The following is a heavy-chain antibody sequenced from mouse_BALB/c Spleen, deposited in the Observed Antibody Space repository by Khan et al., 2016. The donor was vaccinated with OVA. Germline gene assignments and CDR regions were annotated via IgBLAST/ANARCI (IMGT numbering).Heavy chain of an antibody. CDR2: INTYTGEP. CDR1: GYTFTNYG. CDR3: ARPPYFSYVMGY. J-gene: IGHJ4*01. D-gene: IGHD2-10*01. V-gene: IGHV9-3-1*01. Sequence: QVQLKQSGPELKKPGETVKISCKASGYTFTNYGMNWVKQAPGKGLKWMGWINTYTGEPTYADDFKGRFAFSLETSANTAYLQINNLKNEDTATYFCARPPYFSYVMGYWGQGTSGTVSS.